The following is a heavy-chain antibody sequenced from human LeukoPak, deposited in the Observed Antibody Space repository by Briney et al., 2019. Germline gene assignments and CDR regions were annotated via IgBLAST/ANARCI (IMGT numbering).Heavy chain of an antibody. CDR3: ARVHSSSWYGAFDI. J-gene: IGHJ3*02. CDR1: GFTFSSYA. Sequence: GGSLRLSCAASGFTFSSYAMTWVRQAPGKGLEWVANIKQDGSEKYYVGSVKGRFTISRDNAKNSLYLQMNSLRAEDTAVYYYARVHSSSWYGAFDIWGQGTMVTVSS. V-gene: IGHV3-7*01. D-gene: IGHD6-13*01. CDR2: IKQDGSEK.